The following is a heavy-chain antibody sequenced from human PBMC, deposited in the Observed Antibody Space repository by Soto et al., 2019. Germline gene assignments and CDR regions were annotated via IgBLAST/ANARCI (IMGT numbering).Heavy chain of an antibody. D-gene: IGHD6-13*01. Sequence: PGGSLRLSCAASGFTFSSYWMSWVRQAPGKGLEWVANIKQDGSEKYYVDSVKGRFTISRDNAKNSLYLQMNSLRAEDTAVYYCARDLIGWSIAAAAPDAFDIWGQGTMVTVS. CDR2: IKQDGSEK. J-gene: IGHJ3*02. V-gene: IGHV3-7*01. CDR1: GFTFSSYW. CDR3: ARDLIGWSIAAAAPDAFDI.